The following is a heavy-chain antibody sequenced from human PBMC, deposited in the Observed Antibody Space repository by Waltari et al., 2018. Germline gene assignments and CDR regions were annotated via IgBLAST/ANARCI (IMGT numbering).Heavy chain of an antibody. J-gene: IGHJ6*02. CDR2: IYTSGST. D-gene: IGHD3-10*01. Sequence: QVQLQESGPGLVKPSQTLSLTCTVSGGSISSGSYYWSWIRQPAGKGLEWIGRIYTSGSTNYNPSLKSRVTISVDTSKNQFSRKLSSVTAADTAVYYCARGQTGITTWGLYGMDVWGQGTTVTVSS. CDR1: GGSISSGSYY. CDR3: ARGQTGITTWGLYGMDV. V-gene: IGHV4-61*02.